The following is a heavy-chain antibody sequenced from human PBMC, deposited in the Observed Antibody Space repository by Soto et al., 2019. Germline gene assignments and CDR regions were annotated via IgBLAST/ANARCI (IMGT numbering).Heavy chain of an antibody. V-gene: IGHV4-59*08. Sequence: PSETLSLTCTVSGGSISSYDWSWIRQPPGKGLEWIGYIYYSGSTSYNPSLKSRVTISVDTSKNQFSLKLSSVTAADTAVYYCARRWGRSFDYWGQGTLVTVSS. J-gene: IGHJ4*02. CDR2: IYYSGST. CDR3: ARRWGRSFDY. CDR1: GGSISSYD. D-gene: IGHD2-15*01.